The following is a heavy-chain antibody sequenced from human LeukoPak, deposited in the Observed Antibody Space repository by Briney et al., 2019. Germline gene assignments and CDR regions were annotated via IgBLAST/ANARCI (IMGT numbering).Heavy chain of an antibody. CDR1: GYTFTSYD. CDR3: ARDLGGVREVDY. D-gene: IGHD2-8*02. Sequence: ASVKVSCKASGYTFTSYDINWVRQATGQGLEWMGCMNPNSGNTGYAQKFQGRVTMTRNTSISTAYMELSRLRSDDTAVYYCARDLGGVREVDYWGQGTLVTVSS. J-gene: IGHJ4*02. CDR2: MNPNSGNT. V-gene: IGHV1-8*01.